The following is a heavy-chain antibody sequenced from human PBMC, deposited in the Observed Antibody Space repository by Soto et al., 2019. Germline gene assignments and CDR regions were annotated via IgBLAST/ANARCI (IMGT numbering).Heavy chain of an antibody. V-gene: IGHV3-53*01. CDR1: GFTVSNNY. CDR3: GTRPGGGGY. J-gene: IGHJ4*02. Sequence: EVQLVESGGGLIQPGGSLRLSCAVSGFTVSNNYMSWVRQAPGKGLEGVSVIYSGGYTAYGDSVKGRFTISRDNSKNTLSLQVNSRAPHARAVVLWGTRPGGGGYWGQGTLVTVSS. D-gene: IGHD3-16*01. CDR2: IYSGGYT.